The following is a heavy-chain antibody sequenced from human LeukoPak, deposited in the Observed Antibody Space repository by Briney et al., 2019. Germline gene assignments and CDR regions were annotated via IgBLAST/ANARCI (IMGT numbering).Heavy chain of an antibody. CDR3: ARGAPLNYDSSGYYYGY. CDR1: GYTFTSYS. V-gene: IGHV1-8*03. CDR2: MNPNSGNT. Sequence: ASVKVSCKASGYTFTSYSMHWVRQATGQGLEWMGWMNPNSGNTGYAQKFQGRVTITRNTSISTAYMELSSLRSEDTAVYYCARGAPLNYDSSGYYYGYWGQGTLVTVSS. D-gene: IGHD3-22*01. J-gene: IGHJ4*02.